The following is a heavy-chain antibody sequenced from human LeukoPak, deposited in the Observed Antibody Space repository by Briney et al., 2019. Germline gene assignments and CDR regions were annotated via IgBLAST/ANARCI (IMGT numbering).Heavy chain of an antibody. CDR3: AATYYYDSSGYLFDY. CDR2: INHSGST. J-gene: IGHJ4*02. V-gene: IGHV4-34*01. Sequence: PETLSLTCAVYGGSFSGYYWSWIRQPPGKGLEWIGEINHSGSTNYNPSLKSRVTISVDTSKNQFSLKLSSVTAADTAVYYCAATYYYDSSGYLFDYWGQGTLVTVSS. CDR1: GGSFSGYY. D-gene: IGHD3-22*01.